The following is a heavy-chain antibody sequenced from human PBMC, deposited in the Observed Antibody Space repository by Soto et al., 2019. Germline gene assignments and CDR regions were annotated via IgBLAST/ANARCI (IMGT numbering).Heavy chain of an antibody. CDR2: IWYDGSKT. CDR1: GFIFSNYG. D-gene: IGHD4-17*01. Sequence: GGSLRLSCAASGFIFSNYGMHWVRQAPGKGLEWVAVIWYDGSKTYYADSVKGRFTISRDNSKNTLYLQMNSLRADDTAVYYCAKDPNGDYAGAFDSWGQGTLVTVSS. CDR3: AKDPNGDYAGAFDS. J-gene: IGHJ4*02. V-gene: IGHV3-33*06.